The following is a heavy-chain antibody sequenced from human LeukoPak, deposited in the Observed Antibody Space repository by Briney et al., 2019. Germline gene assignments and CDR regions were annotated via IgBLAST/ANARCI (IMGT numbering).Heavy chain of an antibody. CDR3: ARGLSGHTAAQGY. J-gene: IGHJ4*02. V-gene: IGHV3-74*01. CDR1: GFTFSSYW. Sequence: PGGSLRLSCAASGFTFSSYWMHWVRQAPGKGLVWVSRINTDGSTISHADSVKGRFTISRDNAKNTLYLQMNSLRAEDTAIYYCARGLSGHTAAQGYWGQGTLVTVSS. CDR2: INTDGSTI. D-gene: IGHD2-2*02.